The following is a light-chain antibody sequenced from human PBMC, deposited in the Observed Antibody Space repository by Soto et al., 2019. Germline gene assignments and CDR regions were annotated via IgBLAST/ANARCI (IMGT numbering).Light chain of an antibody. CDR3: QSYDSSLSGVV. Sequence: QAVVTQPPSVSGAPGQRVTISCTGSSSNIGAHYDVHWYQQLPGTAPKLLIYGNINRPSGVPDRFSGSKSGTSASLAITGLQAEDEADYYCQSYDSSLSGVVFGGGTKLTV. V-gene: IGLV1-40*01. CDR1: SSNIGAHYD. CDR2: GNI. J-gene: IGLJ2*01.